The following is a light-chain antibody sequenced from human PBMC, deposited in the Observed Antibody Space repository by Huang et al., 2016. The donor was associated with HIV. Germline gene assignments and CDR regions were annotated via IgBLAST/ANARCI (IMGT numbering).Light chain of an antibody. J-gene: IGKJ4*01. V-gene: IGKV3-11*01. Sequence: EIVLTQSPATLSLSPGERATLSCRARQTVSSYLAWYQQKPGQAPRLLIYDASNRATSIPARFSGSGSGTDFTLTISRLEPEDFAVYYCQLRSTWPGDTFGGGTKVEIK. CDR2: DAS. CDR3: QLRSTWPGDT. CDR1: QTVSSY.